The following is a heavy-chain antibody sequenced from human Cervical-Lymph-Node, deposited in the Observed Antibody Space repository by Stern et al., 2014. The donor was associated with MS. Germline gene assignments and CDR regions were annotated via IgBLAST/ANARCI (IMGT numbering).Heavy chain of an antibody. V-gene: IGHV1-46*01. CDR1: GYTLTNHY. CDR3: TRDIAAAATGFDY. Sequence: QDQLVQSGAAVKKPGTSVKVSCKASGYTLTNHYIHWVRQAPGQGLAWMGIVSPSSGTTASAQRFQGRVTMTRDTSTSTFYLDLSSLTSEDTAVYFCTRDIAAAATGFDYWGQGTLVTVSS. CDR2: VSPSSGTT. D-gene: IGHD6-13*01. J-gene: IGHJ4*02.